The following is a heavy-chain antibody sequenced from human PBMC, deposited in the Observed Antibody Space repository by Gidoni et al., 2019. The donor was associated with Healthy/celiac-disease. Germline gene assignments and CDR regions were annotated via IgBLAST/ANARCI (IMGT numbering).Heavy chain of an antibody. V-gene: IGHV4-59*08. D-gene: IGHD6-19*01. Sequence: QVQLQESGPGLVKPSETLSLTCTVSGGSISSYYWSWIRQPPGKGLKWIGYIYYSGSTNYNPSLKSRVTISVDTSKNQFSLKLSSVTAADTAVYYCARQGQWLDFDYWGQGTLVTVSS. CDR2: IYYSGST. CDR1: GGSISSYY. CDR3: ARQGQWLDFDY. J-gene: IGHJ4*02.